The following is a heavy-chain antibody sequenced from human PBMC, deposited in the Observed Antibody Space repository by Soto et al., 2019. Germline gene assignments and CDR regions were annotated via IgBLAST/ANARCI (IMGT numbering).Heavy chain of an antibody. Sequence: AASVKVSCKASGYTFTSYGISWVRQAPGQGLEWMGWISAYNGNTNYAQKLQGRVTMTTDTSTSTAYMELRSLRSDDTAVYYCARDASGSWAYYGMDVWGQGTTVTVS. D-gene: IGHD1-26*01. J-gene: IGHJ6*02. CDR1: GYTFTSYG. CDR2: ISAYNGNT. V-gene: IGHV1-18*01. CDR3: ARDASGSWAYYGMDV.